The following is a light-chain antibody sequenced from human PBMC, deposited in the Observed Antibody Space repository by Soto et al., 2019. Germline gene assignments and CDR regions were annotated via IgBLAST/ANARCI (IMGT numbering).Light chain of an antibody. V-gene: IGLV2-23*03. CDR3: CSYAGNRTFV. CDR2: EGS. Sequence: QSSLTQPASVSGSPGQSITISCTATSSDFGIFDLVSWYQQYPGKAPKVIIFEGSKRPSGVSDRFSGSTSGNTASLTISGLQAEDEADYHCCSYAGNRTFVFGGGTKLTVL. J-gene: IGLJ2*01. CDR1: SSDFGIFDL.